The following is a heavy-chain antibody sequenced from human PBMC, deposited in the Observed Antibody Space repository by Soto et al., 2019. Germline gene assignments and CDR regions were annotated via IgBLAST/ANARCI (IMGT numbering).Heavy chain of an antibody. D-gene: IGHD3-10*01. CDR3: PKDIRASSPYDAFDL. V-gene: IGHV3-9*01. Sequence: PGGSLRLSCVASGLSFQFNNFAMHWVRQAPGKGLEWVSGISWNSGARDYADSVKGRFTISRDNAKKSIYLTMGSLRPDDSALYYCPKDIRASSPYDAFDLWGQGTQVTVSS. CDR2: ISWNSGAR. J-gene: IGHJ3*01. CDR1: GLSFQFNNFA.